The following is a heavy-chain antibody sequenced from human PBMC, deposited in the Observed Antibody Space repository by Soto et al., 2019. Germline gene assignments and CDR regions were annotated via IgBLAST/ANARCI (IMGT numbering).Heavy chain of an antibody. CDR3: ARSGLRFLEWTGKAYYFDY. CDR2: IYYSGST. CDR1: GGSISSGGYY. Sequence: SETLSLTCTVSGGSISSGGYYWSWIRQHPGKGLEWIGYIYYSGSTYYNPSLKSRVTISVDTSKNQFSLKLSSVTAADTAVYYCARSGLRFLEWTGKAYYFDYWGQGTLVTVSS. V-gene: IGHV4-31*03. D-gene: IGHD3-3*01. J-gene: IGHJ4*02.